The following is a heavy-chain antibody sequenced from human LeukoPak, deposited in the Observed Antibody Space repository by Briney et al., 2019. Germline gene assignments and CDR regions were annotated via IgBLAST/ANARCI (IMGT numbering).Heavy chain of an antibody. D-gene: IGHD3-10*01. CDR1: GFTFSSYS. V-gene: IGHV3-21*01. CDR3: ARDVFGARGVITYFDY. CDR2: ISSSSRYI. J-gene: IGHJ4*02. Sequence: GGSLRLSCAASGFTFSSYSMNWVRQAPGKGLEWDSSISSSSRYIYYADSVQGRFTISRDNAKNSLYLQMNSLRAEDTAVYFCARDVFGARGVITYFDYWGQGTLVTVSS.